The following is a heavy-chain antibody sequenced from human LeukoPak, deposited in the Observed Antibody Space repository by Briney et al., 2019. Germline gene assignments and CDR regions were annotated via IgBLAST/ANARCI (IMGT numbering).Heavy chain of an antibody. CDR2: ISSSSSYI. V-gene: IGHV3-21*01. CDR3: ARDYSPYYDILTGYHY. Sequence: PGGSLRLSCAASGFTFSSYSMSWVRQAPGKGLEWVSSISSSSSYIYYADSVKGRFTISRDNAKNSLYLQMNSLRAEDTAVYYCARDYSPYYDILTGYHYWGQGTLVTVSS. J-gene: IGHJ4*02. CDR1: GFTFSSYS. D-gene: IGHD3-9*01.